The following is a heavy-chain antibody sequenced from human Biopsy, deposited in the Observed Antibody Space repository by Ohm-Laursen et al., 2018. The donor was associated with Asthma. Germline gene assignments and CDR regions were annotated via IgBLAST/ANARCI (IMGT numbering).Heavy chain of an antibody. J-gene: IGHJ6*02. V-gene: IGHV4-31*11. Sequence: TLSLTCAVSGDSFTYPGYYWSWIRQHPGKGLEWIGHIYFSGSAKYNPSLKSRVSISVDTSKNQFSLKLSSVTAADTAVYYCARARAFRHDMTGPKTCLAVWGPGTTVIVSS. CDR2: IYFSGSA. CDR1: GDSFTYPGYY. D-gene: IGHD3-9*01. CDR3: ARARAFRHDMTGPKTCLAV.